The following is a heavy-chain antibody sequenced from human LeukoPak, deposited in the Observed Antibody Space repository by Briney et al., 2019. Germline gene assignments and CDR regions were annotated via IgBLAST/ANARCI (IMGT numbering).Heavy chain of an antibody. CDR2: IIPIFGTA. CDR1: GYTFTSYD. CDR3: ARANSGGYYYYYYMDV. V-gene: IGHV1-69*13. Sequence: SVKVSCKASGYTFTSYDINWVRQATGQGLEWMGGIIPIFGTANYAQKFQGRVTITADESTSTAYMELSSLRSEDTAVYYCARANSGGYYYYYYMDVWGKGTTVTISS. J-gene: IGHJ6*03. D-gene: IGHD3-10*01.